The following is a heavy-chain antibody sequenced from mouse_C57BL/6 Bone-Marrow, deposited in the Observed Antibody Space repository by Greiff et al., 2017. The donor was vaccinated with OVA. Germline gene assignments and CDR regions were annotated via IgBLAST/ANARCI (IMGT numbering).Heavy chain of an antibody. D-gene: IGHD4-1*01. Sequence: DVMLVESGGGLVKPGGSLKLSCAASGFTFSSYAMSWVRQTPEKRLEWVATISDGGSYTYYPDNVKGRFTISRDNAKNNLYLQMSHLKSEDTAMYYCARDPPGGGYAMDYWGQGTSVTVSS. CDR3: ARDPPGGGYAMDY. CDR2: ISDGGSYT. CDR1: GFTFSSYA. J-gene: IGHJ4*01. V-gene: IGHV5-4*01.